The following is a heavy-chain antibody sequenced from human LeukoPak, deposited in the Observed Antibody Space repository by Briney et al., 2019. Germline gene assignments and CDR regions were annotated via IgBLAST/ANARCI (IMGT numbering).Heavy chain of an antibody. D-gene: IGHD3-3*01. V-gene: IGHV4-59*01. Sequence: SETLSLTCSVSGGSISSYYWSWIRQPPGKGLEWIGCIYYSGSTNYNPSLKSRVTISVDTSKNQFSLKLSSVTAADTAVFYCARAVADFWSGQYYFDYWGQGTLVTVSS. CDR3: ARAVADFWSGQYYFDY. CDR1: GGSISSYY. J-gene: IGHJ4*02. CDR2: IYYSGST.